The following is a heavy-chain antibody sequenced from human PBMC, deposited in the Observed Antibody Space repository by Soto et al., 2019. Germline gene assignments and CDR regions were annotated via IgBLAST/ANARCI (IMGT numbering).Heavy chain of an antibody. Sequence: QVQLQESGPGLVKSSGTLSLTCAVSGGSISSRKWWSWVRQPPGKGLEWIGEIYHTGSTNYNPSLKSRFTISIDKSKNQFSLKLSSVTAADTAVYFCASKFGELLADAFDMWGQGTTVTVSS. CDR2: IYHTGST. CDR3: ASKFGELLADAFDM. V-gene: IGHV4-4*02. D-gene: IGHD3-10*01. CDR1: GGSISSRKW. J-gene: IGHJ3*02.